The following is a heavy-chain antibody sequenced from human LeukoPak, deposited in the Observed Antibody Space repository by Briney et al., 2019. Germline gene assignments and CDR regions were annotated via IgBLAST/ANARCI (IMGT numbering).Heavy chain of an antibody. J-gene: IGHJ4*02. CDR3: ARSVTILGEFDY. D-gene: IGHD3-9*01. Sequence: PSETLSLTCAGYGGSFSGYYWSWIRQPPGKGLEWIGEINHSGSTNYNPSLKSRVTISVDTSKNQFSLKLSSVTAADTAVYYCARSVTILGEFDYWGQGTLVTVSS. CDR2: INHSGST. V-gene: IGHV4-34*01. CDR1: GGSFSGYY.